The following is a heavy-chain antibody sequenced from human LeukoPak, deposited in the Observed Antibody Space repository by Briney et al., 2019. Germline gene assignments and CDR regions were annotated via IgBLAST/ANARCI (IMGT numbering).Heavy chain of an antibody. CDR2: IKQDESEK. CDR1: GFNFGAYW. V-gene: IGHV3-7*01. D-gene: IGHD6-13*01. Sequence: GGSLRLSCASSGFNFGAYWMSWVRQAPGKGLEGVATIKQDESEKYYVDSVKGRFTIYRDNAKNSLYLQMNNLRAEDTAVYYCARPYSISWELDSWGQGTLVTVSS. J-gene: IGHJ5*01. CDR3: ARPYSISWELDS.